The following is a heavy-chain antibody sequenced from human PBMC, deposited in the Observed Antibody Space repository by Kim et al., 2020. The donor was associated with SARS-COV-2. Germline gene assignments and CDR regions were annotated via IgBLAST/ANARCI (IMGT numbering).Heavy chain of an antibody. D-gene: IGHD3-9*01. V-gene: IGHV3-48*02. J-gene: IGHJ4*02. CDR3: ARGYYDILIGYTTLGHFDS. Sequence: GRFTISRDNAKNSLYLQMNSLRDEYTAVYYCARGYYDILIGYTTLGHFDSWGQGTLVTVSS.